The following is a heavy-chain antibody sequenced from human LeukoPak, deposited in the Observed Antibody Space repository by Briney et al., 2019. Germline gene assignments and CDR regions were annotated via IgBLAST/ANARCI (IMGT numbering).Heavy chain of an antibody. D-gene: IGHD6-19*01. CDR2: ISSDGSTT. CDR3: ARTAAGPEY. Sequence: GGSLRLSCVASGFTISSYWMHWVRHAPGKGLVWVSRISSDGSTTNYADSVKGRFTISRDNAKNTLYLQMNSLTGEDTAVYFCARTAAGPEYWGQGTRVTVSS. CDR1: GFTISSYW. J-gene: IGHJ4*02. V-gene: IGHV3-74*01.